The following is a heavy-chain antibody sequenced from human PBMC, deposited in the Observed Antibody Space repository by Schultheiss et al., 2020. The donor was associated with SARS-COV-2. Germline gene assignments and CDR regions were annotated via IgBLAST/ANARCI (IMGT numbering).Heavy chain of an antibody. CDR1: GFTFSSYA. Sequence: GGSLRLSCAASGFTFSSYAMHWVRQAPGKGLEWVAVISYDGSNKYYADSVKGRFTISRDNAKNSLYLQMNSLRAEDTAVYYCARHIAVAGTDLGSDYWGQGTLVTVSS. J-gene: IGHJ4*02. D-gene: IGHD6-19*01. CDR3: ARHIAVAGTDLGSDY. CDR2: ISYDGSNK. V-gene: IGHV3-30-3*01.